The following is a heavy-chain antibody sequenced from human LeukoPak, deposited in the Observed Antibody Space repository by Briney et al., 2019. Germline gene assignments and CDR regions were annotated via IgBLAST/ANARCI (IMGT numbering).Heavy chain of an antibody. CDR1: GGSISSYY. J-gene: IGHJ4*02. CDR3: ARAAMVDY. Sequence: SETLSLTCTVSGGSISSYYWSWIRQPPGKGLEWIGYIYYSGSTNYNPSLKSRVTISVDTSKNQFSLKLSSVTAADTAVYYCARAAMVDYWGQGTLVTVSS. CDR2: IYYSGST. V-gene: IGHV4-59*12. D-gene: IGHD5-18*01.